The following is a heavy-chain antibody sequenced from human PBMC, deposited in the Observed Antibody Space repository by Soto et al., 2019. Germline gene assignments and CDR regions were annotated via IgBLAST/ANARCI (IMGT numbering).Heavy chain of an antibody. CDR3: ASADYGDYVGDDAFDI. CDR1: GGSISSGDYY. J-gene: IGHJ3*02. Sequence: QVQLQESGPGLVKPSQTLSLTCTVSGGSISSGDYYWSWIRQPPGKGLEWIGYIYYSGSTYYNPPLKSRVTISXXTXKXXFSLKLSSVTAADTAVYYCASADYGDYVGDDAFDIWGQGTMVTVSS. CDR2: IYYSGST. D-gene: IGHD4-17*01. V-gene: IGHV4-30-4*01.